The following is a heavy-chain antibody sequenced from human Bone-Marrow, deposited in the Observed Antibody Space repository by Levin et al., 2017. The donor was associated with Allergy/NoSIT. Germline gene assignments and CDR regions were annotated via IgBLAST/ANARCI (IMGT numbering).Heavy chain of an antibody. CDR2: ISSSGTTT. CDR1: GFTFSDYY. D-gene: IGHD3-3*01. CDR3: ARPLRSGDYLAFDQ. Sequence: GGSLRLSCAASGFTFSDYYMTWIRQAPGKGLEWISYISSSGTTTHYADSVKGRFTISRDNAKNSLYLQMNSLRVEDTAVYNCARPLRSGDYLAFDQWGQGIQVTVSS. V-gene: IGHV3-11*01. J-gene: IGHJ5*02.